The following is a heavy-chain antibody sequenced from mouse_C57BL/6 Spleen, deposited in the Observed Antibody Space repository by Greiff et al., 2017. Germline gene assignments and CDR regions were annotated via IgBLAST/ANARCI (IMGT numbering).Heavy chain of an antibody. D-gene: IGHD3-2*02. CDR1: GYAFSSSW. CDR2: IYPGDGDT. CDR3: ARHSSGYAMDY. V-gene: IGHV1-82*01. J-gene: IGHJ4*01. Sequence: QVQLQQSGPELVKPGASVKISCKASGYAFSSSWMNWVKQRPGKGLEWIGRIYPGDGDTNYNGKFKGKATLTADKSSSTAYMQLSSLTSEDSAVYFCARHSSGYAMDYWGQGTSVTVSS.